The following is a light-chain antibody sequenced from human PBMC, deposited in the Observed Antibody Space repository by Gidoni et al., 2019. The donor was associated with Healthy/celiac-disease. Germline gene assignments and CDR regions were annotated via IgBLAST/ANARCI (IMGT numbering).Light chain of an antibody. CDR2: GKN. J-gene: IGLJ2*01. CDR3: NSRDSSGNHV. Sequence: LTQDPAVSVALGQTVRITCQGDSLRSYYASWYQQKTGQAPVLVIYGKNNRPSGIPDRFSGSSSGNTASLTSTGAQAEDEADYYCNSRDSSGNHVFGGGTKLTVL. CDR1: SLRSYY. V-gene: IGLV3-19*01.